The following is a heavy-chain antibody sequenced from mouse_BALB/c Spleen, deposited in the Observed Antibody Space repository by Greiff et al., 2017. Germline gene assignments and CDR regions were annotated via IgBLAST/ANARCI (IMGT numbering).Heavy chain of an antibody. V-gene: IGHV1-5*01. D-gene: IGHD1-1*01. CDR3: TRSNYYGSRAWFAY. Sequence: EVKLVESGTVLARPGASVKMSCKASGYSFTSYWMHWVKQRPGQGLEWIGAIYPGNSDTSYNQKFKGKAKLTAVTSASTAYMELSSLTNEDSAVYYCTRSNYYGSRAWFAYWGQGTLVTVSA. J-gene: IGHJ3*01. CDR2: IYPGNSDT. CDR1: GYSFTSYW.